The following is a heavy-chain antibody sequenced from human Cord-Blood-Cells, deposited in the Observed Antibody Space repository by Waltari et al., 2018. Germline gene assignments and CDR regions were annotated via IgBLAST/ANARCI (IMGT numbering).Heavy chain of an antibody. V-gene: IGHV1-2*02. CDR3: AGARGIAVAGTIWDAFDS. Sequence: QVQLVQSGAEVKKPGASVKVSCQGSGYTFTGSYMHWVRQAPGQALECMGWAQRNSSGAIRARSAQGRIHRTRDTPMRTAYVELSRLGSDDTAVYYCAGARGIAVAGTIWDAFDSWGQGTMVTGSS. CDR2: AQRNSSGA. D-gene: IGHD6-19*01. J-gene: IGHJ3*02. CDR1: GYTFTGSY.